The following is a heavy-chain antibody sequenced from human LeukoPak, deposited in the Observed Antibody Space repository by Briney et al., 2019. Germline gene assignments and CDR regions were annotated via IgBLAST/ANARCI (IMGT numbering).Heavy chain of an antibody. CDR1: GGSISSGGYY. Sequence: PSETLSLTCTVSGGSISSGGYYWSWIRQHPGKGLEWIGYIYYSGSTYYNPSLKSRVTISVDTSKNQFSLKLSSVTAADTAVYYCARGGVNYGEKYNWFDPWGQGTLVTVSS. CDR2: IYYSGST. CDR3: ARGGVNYGEKYNWFDP. D-gene: IGHD4-17*01. J-gene: IGHJ5*02. V-gene: IGHV4-31*03.